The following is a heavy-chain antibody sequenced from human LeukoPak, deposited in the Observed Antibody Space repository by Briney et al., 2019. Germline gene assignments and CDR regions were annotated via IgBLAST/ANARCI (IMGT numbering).Heavy chain of an antibody. CDR1: GFTFSSYD. CDR3: ARIPYSNLRIYYYYYMDV. Sequence: GGSLRLSCAASGFTFSSYDMTWVRQAPGKGLEWVSTISDSGGSTYYADSVKGRFTISRDNSKNSLYLQMNSLRAEDTAVYYCARIPYSNLRIYYYYYMDVWGKGTTVTISS. V-gene: IGHV3-23*01. J-gene: IGHJ6*03. D-gene: IGHD4-11*01. CDR2: ISDSGGST.